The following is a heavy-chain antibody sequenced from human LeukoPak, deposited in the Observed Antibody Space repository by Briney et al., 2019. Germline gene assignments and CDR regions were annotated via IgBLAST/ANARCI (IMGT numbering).Heavy chain of an antibody. CDR2: ISAYNGNT. D-gene: IGHD3-10*01. Sequence: GASVKVSCKASGYTFTSYGISWVRQAPGQGLEWMGWISAYNGNTNYAQKLQGRVTTTTDTSTSTAYMELRSLRSDDTAVYYCARDTVYGSGSYFTFDYWGQGTLVTVSS. CDR3: ARDTVYGSGSYFTFDY. J-gene: IGHJ4*02. V-gene: IGHV1-18*04. CDR1: GYTFTSYG.